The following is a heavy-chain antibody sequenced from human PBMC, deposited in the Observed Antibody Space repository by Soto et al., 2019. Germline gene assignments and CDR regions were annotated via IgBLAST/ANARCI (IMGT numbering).Heavy chain of an antibody. D-gene: IGHD5-12*01. J-gene: IGHJ4*02. V-gene: IGHV4-4*02. CDR1: SGSISSSNW. CDR2: IYHSGST. Sequence: SETLSLTCAVSSGSISSSNWWSWVRQPPGKGLEWIGEIYHSGSTNYNPSLKSRVTISVDKSKNQFSLKLSSVTAADTAVYYCARENGGYDRALDYWGQGTLVTVSS. CDR3: ARENGGYDRALDY.